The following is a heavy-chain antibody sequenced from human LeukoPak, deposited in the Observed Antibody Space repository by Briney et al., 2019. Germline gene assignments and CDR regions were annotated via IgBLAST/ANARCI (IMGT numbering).Heavy chain of an antibody. V-gene: IGHV3-11*04. D-gene: IGHD6-19*01. CDR1: GFTFSDYY. CDR3: ATTRYSSASYSVY. CDR2: SSSGGSAI. J-gene: IGHJ4*02. Sequence: GGSLRLSCVASGFTFSDYYTSWIRQAPGKGLEWVSYSSSGGSAIHYADSVKGRFTISRDNAKNSVYLQMNSLRAEDTAVYYCATTRYSSASYSVYWGQGTLVTVSS.